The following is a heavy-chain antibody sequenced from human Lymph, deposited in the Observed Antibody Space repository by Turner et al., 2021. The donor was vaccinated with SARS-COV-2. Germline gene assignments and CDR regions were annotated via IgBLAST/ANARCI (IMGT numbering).Heavy chain of an antibody. CDR2: FGPEDGKT. J-gene: IGHJ6*02. V-gene: IGHV1-24*01. CDR3: ATDRSSGWPHYYYYTMDV. Sequence: QVQLVQSGAEVKKPGASVKVYCKVSGYTLTELSMHWVRQAPGKGLEVMGGFGPEDGKTSYEQKFQGRVTMTEETSTDTAYMELSSLRSEDTAVYYCATDRSSGWPHYYYYTMDVWGQGTTVTVSS. D-gene: IGHD6-19*01. CDR1: GYTLTELS.